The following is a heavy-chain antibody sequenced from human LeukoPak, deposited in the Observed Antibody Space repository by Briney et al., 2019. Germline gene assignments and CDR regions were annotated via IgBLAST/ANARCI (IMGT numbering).Heavy chain of an antibody. CDR1: GGSISGTGSY. V-gene: IGHV4-39*01. Sequence: PSETLSLTCTVSGGSISGTGSYWGWIRQPPGKGLEWIGTIYYTGSPYYNPSLKSRVAIYMLTSRDQFSLEVSSVTAADPAVYYCARHFPIMDYTGLPQGWLDPWGRGTPVTVSS. CDR3: ARHFPIMDYTGLPQGWLDP. CDR2: IYYTGSP. D-gene: IGHD3-16*01. J-gene: IGHJ5*02.